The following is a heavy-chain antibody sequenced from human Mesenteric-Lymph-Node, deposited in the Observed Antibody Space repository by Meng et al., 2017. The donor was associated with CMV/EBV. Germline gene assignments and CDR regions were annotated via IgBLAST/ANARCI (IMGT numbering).Heavy chain of an antibody. V-gene: IGHV3-30*03. J-gene: IGHJ4*02. D-gene: IGHD3-9*01. CDR1: GFTFSDYY. CDR3: ASEYYDILTGYYIPYYFDY. Sequence: GESLKISCAAAGFTFSDYYMDWVRQAPGKGLEWVAVISYDGSSKYYADSVKDRFTISRDNSKNTLYLQMNSLRAEDTAEYYCASEYYDILTGYYIPYYFDYWGQGTLVTVSS. CDR2: ISYDGSSK.